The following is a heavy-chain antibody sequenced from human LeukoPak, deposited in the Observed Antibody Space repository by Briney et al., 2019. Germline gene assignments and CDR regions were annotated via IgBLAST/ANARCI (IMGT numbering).Heavy chain of an antibody. CDR1: GFTFSSYW. J-gene: IGHJ6*02. V-gene: IGHV3-74*01. CDR3: ARAHYPLRVRGVIITDYYYYYGMDV. Sequence: GGSLRLSCAASGFTFSSYWMHWVRQAPGKGLVWVSRINSDGSSTSYADSVKGRFTISRDNAKNTLYLQMNSLRAEDTAVYYCARAHYPLRVRGVIITDYYYYYGMDVWGQGTTVTVSS. D-gene: IGHD3-10*01. CDR2: INSDGSST.